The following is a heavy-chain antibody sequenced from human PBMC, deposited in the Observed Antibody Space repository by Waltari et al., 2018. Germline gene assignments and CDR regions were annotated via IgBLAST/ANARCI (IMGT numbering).Heavy chain of an antibody. J-gene: IGHJ6*02. D-gene: IGHD2-15*01. V-gene: IGHV1-3*01. CDR1: GYTFTSYA. Sequence: QVQLVQSGAEVKKPGASVKVSCKASGYTFTSYAMHWVRQAPGQRLEWMGWINAGNGNTKFSQKFQGRVTITRDRAASTAYMELSSLRSEDTAVYYCARVGGGGCSGGSCYPRTDYYYGMDVWGQGTTVTVSS. CDR2: INAGNGNT. CDR3: ARVGGGGCSGGSCYPRTDYYYGMDV.